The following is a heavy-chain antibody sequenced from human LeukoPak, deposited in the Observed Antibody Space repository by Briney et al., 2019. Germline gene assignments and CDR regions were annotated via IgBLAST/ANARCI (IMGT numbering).Heavy chain of an antibody. CDR3: ATVGYSYGAFDY. CDR1: GHTLTEIS. Sequence: ASVKVSCKVSGHTLTEISMYWMRQAPGKGLEWMGGIDREDGQTIYAQKFQGRVTMTEDTSAGTAYMEVSRLTSEDTAFYYCATVGYSYGAFDYWGQGTLVTVSS. J-gene: IGHJ4*02. CDR2: IDREDGQT. D-gene: IGHD5-18*01. V-gene: IGHV1-24*01.